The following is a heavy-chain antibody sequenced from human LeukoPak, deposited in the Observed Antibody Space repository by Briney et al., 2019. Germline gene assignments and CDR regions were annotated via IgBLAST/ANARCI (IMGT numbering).Heavy chain of an antibody. CDR2: IYNNGNT. D-gene: IGHD3-9*01. CDR1: GYFIRTDYY. V-gene: IGHV4-38-2*02. J-gene: IGHJ5*02. Sequence: SETLSLTCSVSGYFIRTDYYWGWVRQSPGKGPEWIGNIYNNGNTYYNPSLRSRVTISVDTSKNEFSLKVKFMTAADTAVYYCARVPGVYYDSLTGYGSGWFDPWSAGTLVTVFS. CDR3: ARVPGVYYDSLTGYGSGWFDP.